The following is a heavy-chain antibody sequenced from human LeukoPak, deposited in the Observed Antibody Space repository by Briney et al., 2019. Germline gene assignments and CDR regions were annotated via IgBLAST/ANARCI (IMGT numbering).Heavy chain of an antibody. Sequence: SETLSLPCTVSGGSINNTNYYWGWIRQPPGKGLEWIGSVYYSGSTYYNPSLKSRVTISVDTSKNQFSLKLSSVTAVDTAVYYCARAVLRYFDWLLAYNWFDPWGQGTLVNVSS. D-gene: IGHD3-9*01. V-gene: IGHV4-39*07. CDR1: GGSINNTNYY. J-gene: IGHJ5*02. CDR2: VYYSGST. CDR3: ARAVLRYFDWLLAYNWFDP.